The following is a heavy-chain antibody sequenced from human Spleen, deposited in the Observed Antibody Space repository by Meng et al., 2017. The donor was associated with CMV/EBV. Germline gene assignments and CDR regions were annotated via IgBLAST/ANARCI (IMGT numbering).Heavy chain of an antibody. Sequence: ETLSLTCAVYGGSFSDHYWSWIRQSPGKGLEWIGEINHRGSPNYKPSLRSRVTISVDTSKNQFSLKLTTVTAADTAVYYCARGMRGYCSTTTCSPFDYWGQGTLVTVSS. V-gene: IGHV4-34*01. CDR1: GGSFSDHY. D-gene: IGHD2-2*01. CDR2: INHRGSP. J-gene: IGHJ4*02. CDR3: ARGMRGYCSTTTCSPFDY.